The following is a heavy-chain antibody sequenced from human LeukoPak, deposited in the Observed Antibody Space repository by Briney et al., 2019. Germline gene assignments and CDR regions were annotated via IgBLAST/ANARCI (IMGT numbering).Heavy chain of an antibody. CDR3: ARVVLRYYLDY. V-gene: IGHV4-31*03. Sequence: SETLSLTCTVSGGSISSGGYYWSWIRQHPGKGLEWIGYTYYSGSTYYNPSLKSRVTISVDTSKNQFSLKLSSVTAADTAVYYCARVVLRYYLDYWGQGTLVTVSS. CDR2: TYYSGST. D-gene: IGHD3-9*01. J-gene: IGHJ4*02. CDR1: GGSISSGGYY.